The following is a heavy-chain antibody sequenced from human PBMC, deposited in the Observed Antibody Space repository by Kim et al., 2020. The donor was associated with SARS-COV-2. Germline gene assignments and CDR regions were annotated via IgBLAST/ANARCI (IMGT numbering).Heavy chain of an antibody. J-gene: IGHJ4*02. CDR3: ARKRGGDSGYDFDY. D-gene: IGHD5-12*01. Sequence: TPSLKSRVTISVDTSKTQFSLKLSSVTAADTAVYYCARKRGGDSGYDFDYWGQGTLVTVSS. V-gene: IGHV4-34*01.